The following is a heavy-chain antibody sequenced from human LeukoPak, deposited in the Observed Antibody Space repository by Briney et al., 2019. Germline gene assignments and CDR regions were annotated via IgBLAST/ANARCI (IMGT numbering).Heavy chain of an antibody. CDR2: INPSGGST. Sequence: ASVKVSCKASGYTFTSYYMHWVRQAPGQGLEWMGIINPSGGSTSYAQKFQGRVTITADESTSTAYMELSSLRSEDTAVYYCARRGSSWYETDQYYCYGMDVWGQGTTVTVSS. V-gene: IGHV1-46*01. CDR3: ARRGSSWYETDQYYCYGMDV. J-gene: IGHJ6*02. D-gene: IGHD6-13*01. CDR1: GYTFTSYY.